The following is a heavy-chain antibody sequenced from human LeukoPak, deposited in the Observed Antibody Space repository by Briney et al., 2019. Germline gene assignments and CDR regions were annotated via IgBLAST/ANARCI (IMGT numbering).Heavy chain of an antibody. CDR3: ARVSVRGDKVKGNWFDP. D-gene: IGHD2-15*01. CDR1: GYTFTSYD. J-gene: IGHJ5*02. CDR2: MNPNSGNT. Sequence: GASVKVSCKASGYTFTSYDINWVRQATGQGLEWMGWMNPNSGNTGYAQKLQGRVTMTTDTSTSTAYMELRSLRSDDTAVYYCARVSVRGDKVKGNWFDPWGQGTLVTVSS. V-gene: IGHV1-8*02.